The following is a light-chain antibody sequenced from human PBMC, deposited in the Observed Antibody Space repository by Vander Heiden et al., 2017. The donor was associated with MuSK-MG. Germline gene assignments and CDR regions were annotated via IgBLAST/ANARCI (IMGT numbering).Light chain of an antibody. Sequence: DIQMTQSPATLSASVGDRVTITCRASESIIRWLAWYQQKPGKAPKLLIYQASSLESGVPSRFSGSGSGTEFTLTISSLQPDDFASYYCQQDHSYPFTFGHGTKVDFK. CDR1: ESIIRW. CDR2: QAS. CDR3: QQDHSYPFT. V-gene: IGKV1-5*03. J-gene: IGKJ3*01.